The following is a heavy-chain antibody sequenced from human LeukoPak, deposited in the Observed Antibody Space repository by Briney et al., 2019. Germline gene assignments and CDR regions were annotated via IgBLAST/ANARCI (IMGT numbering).Heavy chain of an antibody. CDR2: INRDGSDK. D-gene: IGHD6-19*01. J-gene: IGHJ4*02. Sequence: GGSLRLSCSASGFTFSDFWMTWVRQAPGKGLEWVGNINRDGSDKSSVDSVDSVKGRFTISRDTAKNSVNLHMNSLIAEDTAVYYCARDVGRGWFDYWGQGSLVTVSS. V-gene: IGHV3-7*03. CDR3: ARDVGRGWFDY. CDR1: GFTFSDFW.